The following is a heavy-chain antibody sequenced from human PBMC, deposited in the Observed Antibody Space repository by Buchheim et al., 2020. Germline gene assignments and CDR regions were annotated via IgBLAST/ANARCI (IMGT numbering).Heavy chain of an antibody. CDR1: GFTFSSST. D-gene: IGHD3-16*01. V-gene: IGHV3-23*01. Sequence: EVQLLESGGGLVQPGGSLRLSCAASGFTFSSSTMGWVRQAPGKGLEWVATVTSIGTTYYVDYVKGRFTISRDDSRRMASLLMNSLRVDDTAVYYCGNGGRRVDSCGQGT. CDR3: GNGGRRVDS. J-gene: IGHJ4*02. CDR2: VTSIGTT.